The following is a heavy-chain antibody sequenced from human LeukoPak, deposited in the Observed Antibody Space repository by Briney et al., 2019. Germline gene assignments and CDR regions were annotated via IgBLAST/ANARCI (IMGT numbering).Heavy chain of an antibody. Sequence: PGGSLRLSCAASGFTFDDYAMHWVRQAPGKGREGGSGVSWSSGTIGYADSVKGRFTISRDNAKNSLDLQMNSLRHEDTALYYCTKDVTLGFDTFAIWGQGTMVTVSS. D-gene: IGHD7-27*01. CDR1: GFTFDDYA. CDR3: TKDVTLGFDTFAI. CDR2: VSWSSGTI. V-gene: IGHV3-9*01. J-gene: IGHJ3*02.